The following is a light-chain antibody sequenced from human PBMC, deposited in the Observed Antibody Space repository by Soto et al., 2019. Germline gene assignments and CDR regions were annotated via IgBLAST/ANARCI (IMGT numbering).Light chain of an antibody. CDR2: DVS. J-gene: IGLJ1*01. Sequence: QSALTQPASVSGSPGQSITISCTGTSSDVGGYNYVSWYQQHPGKVPKLMIYDVSNRPSGVSNRFSGSKSGNTASLTISGLQAEDEGDYYCSSYTGSSTPYVFGTGTKVTVL. CDR1: SSDVGGYNY. CDR3: SSYTGSSTPYV. V-gene: IGLV2-14*01.